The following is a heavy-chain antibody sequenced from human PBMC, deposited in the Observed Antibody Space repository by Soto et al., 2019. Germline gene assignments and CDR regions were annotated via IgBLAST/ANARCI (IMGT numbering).Heavy chain of an antibody. CDR1: GFNFTNYG. CDR2: IANNGNKK. J-gene: IGHJ5*02. V-gene: IGHV3-30*03. CDR3: ATTTVVAAAGFDP. Sequence: QVHLVESGGGVVQPGKSLRLSCGASGFNFTNYGMHWVRQAPGKGLEWVAIIANNGNKKFYADSVKGRFTVSRDNSENTLFLQMNSLRPEDTAVYYCATTTVVAAAGFDPWGHGTRVIVSS. D-gene: IGHD2-15*01.